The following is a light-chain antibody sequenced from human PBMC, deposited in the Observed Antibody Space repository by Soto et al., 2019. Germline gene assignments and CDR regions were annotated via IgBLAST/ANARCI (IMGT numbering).Light chain of an antibody. CDR1: SSDVGGYNY. CDR2: EVS. J-gene: IGLJ1*01. CDR3: SSFTSSSTYV. Sequence: QSALTQPASVSGSPGQSITISCTGTSSDVGGYNYVSWYQQHPGKAPKVMIYEVSNRPSGVPNRFSGSKSGNTASLTISGLRAEDEANYYCSSFTSSSTYVFGTGTKVTVL. V-gene: IGLV2-14*01.